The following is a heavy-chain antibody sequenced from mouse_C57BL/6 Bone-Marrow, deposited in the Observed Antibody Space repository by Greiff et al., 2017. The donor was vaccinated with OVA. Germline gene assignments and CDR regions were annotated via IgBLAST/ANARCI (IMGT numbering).Heavy chain of an antibody. V-gene: IGHV1-81*01. J-gene: IGHJ2*01. D-gene: IGHD1-1*01. Sequence: QVQLQQSGAELARPGASVKLSCKASGYTFTSYGISWVKQRTGQGLEWIGEIYPRSGNTYYNEKFKGKATLTADKSSSTAYMELRSLTSEDAAVYFCARETPEGSSLDYWGQGTTLTVSS. CDR1: GYTFTSYG. CDR2: IYPRSGNT. CDR3: ARETPEGSSLDY.